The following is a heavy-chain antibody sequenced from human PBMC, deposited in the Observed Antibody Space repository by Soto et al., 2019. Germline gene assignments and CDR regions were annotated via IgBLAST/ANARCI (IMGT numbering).Heavy chain of an antibody. Sequence: SETLSLTCTVSGGSISGYYWSWIRQPPGKGLEWIGYIYYSGNTNSNPSLKSRVTISVDTSKNQFSLKLSSVTAADTAVYYCARLTGDYYYFDYWGQGTLVTVSS. CDR2: IYYSGNT. V-gene: IGHV4-59*08. D-gene: IGHD7-27*01. CDR3: ARLTGDYYYFDY. CDR1: GGSISGYY. J-gene: IGHJ4*02.